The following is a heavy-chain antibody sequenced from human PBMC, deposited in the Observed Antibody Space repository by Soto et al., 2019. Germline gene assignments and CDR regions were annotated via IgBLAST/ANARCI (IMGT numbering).Heavy chain of an antibody. CDR3: ARASGYDSTGYYLVDY. V-gene: IGHV3-30*03. CDR2: ISYDGSNE. Sequence: QVQLVESGGGVVQPGRSLRLSCAASGFTFSSYGMHWVRQAPGKGLEWVAVISYDGSNEYYADSVKGRFTISRDNSKNTLDLQMNSLRAEDTAVYYCARASGYDSTGYYLVDYWGQGTLVTVSS. D-gene: IGHD3-22*01. J-gene: IGHJ4*02. CDR1: GFTFSSYG.